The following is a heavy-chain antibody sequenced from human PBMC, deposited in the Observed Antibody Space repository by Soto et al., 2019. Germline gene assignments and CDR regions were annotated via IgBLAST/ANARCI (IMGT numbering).Heavy chain of an antibody. CDR3: GRLKTGYALYYFDY. J-gene: IGHJ4*02. CDR2: ISGSGGAT. V-gene: IGHV3-23*01. Sequence: EVQLLESGGGVVQPGGSLRLSCAASGFIFTEYGMSWVRQAPGKGLEWVSGISGSGGATYYADSVQGRFTISKDFSKNTLFLRMSGLRAEDTAVYFCGRLKTGYALYYFDYWGQGSLVTVSS. D-gene: IGHD3-9*01. CDR1: GFIFTEYG.